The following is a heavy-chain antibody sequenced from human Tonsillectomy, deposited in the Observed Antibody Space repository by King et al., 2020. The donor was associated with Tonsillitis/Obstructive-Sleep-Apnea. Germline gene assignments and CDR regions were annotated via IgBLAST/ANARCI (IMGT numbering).Heavy chain of an antibody. J-gene: IGHJ4*02. CDR1: GYTFTSYY. V-gene: IGHV1-46*01. Sequence: EQLVQSGAEVKKPGASVKVSCKASGYTFTSYYMHWVRQAPGQGLEWMGIINPSGGSTSYAQKFQGRVTMTRDTSTSTVYMELSSLRSEDTAVYYCPRDHVLTYYDILTGPYYFDYWGQGTLVTVSS. D-gene: IGHD3-9*01. CDR3: PRDHVLTYYDILTGPYYFDY. CDR2: INPSGGST.